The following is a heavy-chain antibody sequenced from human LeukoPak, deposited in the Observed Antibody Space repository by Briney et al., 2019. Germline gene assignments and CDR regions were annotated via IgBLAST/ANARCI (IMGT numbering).Heavy chain of an antibody. CDR1: GFTFSNYG. Sequence: PGGSLRLSCAASGFTFSNYGMHWARQAPGKGLEWVAFIRYDGSSKYYADSVKGRFTISRDNSKNTLYLQMNSLRVEDTAVYYCAKDRDYSSSWPRYYFDYWGQGTLVTVSS. CDR3: AKDRDYSSSWPRYYFDY. J-gene: IGHJ4*02. CDR2: IRYDGSSK. V-gene: IGHV3-30*02. D-gene: IGHD6-13*01.